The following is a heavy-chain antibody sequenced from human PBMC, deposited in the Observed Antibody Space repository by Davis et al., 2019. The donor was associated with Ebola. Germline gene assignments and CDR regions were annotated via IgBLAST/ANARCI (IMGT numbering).Heavy chain of an antibody. V-gene: IGHV5-51*01. CDR2: IYPGDSDT. CDR3: ARRDFAAAGIGGYYGMDV. CDR1: GYSFTSYW. Sequence: GESLKISCKGSGYSFTSYWISWVRQMPGKGLEWMGIIYPGDSDTRYSPSFQGQVTISADKSISTAYLQWSSLKASDTAMYYCARRDFAAAGIGGYYGMDVWGQGTTVTVSS. D-gene: IGHD6-13*01. J-gene: IGHJ6*02.